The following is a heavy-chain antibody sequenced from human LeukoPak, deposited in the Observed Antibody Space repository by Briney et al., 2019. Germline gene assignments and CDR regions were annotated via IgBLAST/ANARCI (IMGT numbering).Heavy chain of an antibody. CDR2: INPKNGGS. CDR3: ARAYYHDYSDYHWAPDY. D-gene: IGHD3-22*01. CDR1: GYTFTGYY. V-gene: IGHV1-2*02. Sequence: ASVKVSCKASGYTFTGYYMHWVRQAPGQGLEWVGWINPKNGGSNYAQKFQGRVTMTRDRSISTAYMELSRLTSDDTAVYYCARAYYHDYSDYHWAPDYWGQGTLVTVSS. J-gene: IGHJ4*02.